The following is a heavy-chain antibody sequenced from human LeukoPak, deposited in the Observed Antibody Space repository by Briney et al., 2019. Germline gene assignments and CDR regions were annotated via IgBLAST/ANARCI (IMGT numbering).Heavy chain of an antibody. D-gene: IGHD2-2*02. Sequence: GGSLRLSCAASGFTFSSYSMNWVRQAPGKGLEWVSSISSSSSYIYYADSVKGRFTISRDNAKNSLYLQMNSLRAEDTAVYYCARDPDIVVLPAAIEGFDYWGQGTLVTVSS. CDR3: ARDPDIVVLPAAIEGFDY. J-gene: IGHJ4*02. V-gene: IGHV3-21*01. CDR1: GFTFSSYS. CDR2: ISSSSSYI.